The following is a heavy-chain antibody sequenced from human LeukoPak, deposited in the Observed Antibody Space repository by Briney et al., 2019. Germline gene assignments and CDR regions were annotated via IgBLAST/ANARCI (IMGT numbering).Heavy chain of an antibody. Sequence: GGSLRLSCAASGFTFSSYSMSWVRQAPGKGLEWVSAISGSGGSTYYADSVKGRFTISRDNSKNTLYLQMNSLRAEDTAVYYCAKAGGGLEYYFDYWGQGTLVTVSS. CDR3: AKAGGGLEYYFDY. V-gene: IGHV3-23*01. D-gene: IGHD3-3*01. CDR1: GFTFSSYS. CDR2: ISGSGGST. J-gene: IGHJ4*02.